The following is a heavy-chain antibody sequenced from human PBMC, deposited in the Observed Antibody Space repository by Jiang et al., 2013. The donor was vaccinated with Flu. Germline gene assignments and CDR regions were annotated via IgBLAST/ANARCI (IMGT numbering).Heavy chain of an antibody. CDR2: IYYSGST. J-gene: IGHJ4*02. Sequence: WIRQHPGKGLEWIGYIYYSGSTYYNPSLKSRVTISVDTSKNQFSLKLSSVTAADTAVYYCASHRWNYVFDYWGQGTLVTVSS. V-gene: IGHV4-31*02. CDR3: ASHRWNYVFDY. D-gene: IGHD1-7*01.